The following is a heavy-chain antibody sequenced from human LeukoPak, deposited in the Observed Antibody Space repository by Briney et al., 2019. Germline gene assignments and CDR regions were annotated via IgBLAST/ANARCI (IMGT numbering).Heavy chain of an antibody. V-gene: IGHV4-59*01. CDR2: IYYSGST. D-gene: IGHD2-8*01. CDR1: GGSISSYY. J-gene: IGHJ4*02. Sequence: PSETLSLTCTVSGGSISSYYWSWIRQPPGKGLEWIGYIYYSGSTNYNPSLKSRVTISVDTSKNQFSLKLSSVTAADTAVYYCARVMYGSPYYFDYWGQGTLVTVSS. CDR3: ARVMYGSPYYFDY.